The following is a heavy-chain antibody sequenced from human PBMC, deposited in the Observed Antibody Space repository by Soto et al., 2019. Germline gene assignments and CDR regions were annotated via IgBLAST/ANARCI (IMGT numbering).Heavy chain of an antibody. CDR3: ANAGYSSGWYYFDY. Sequence: LRLSCAASGFTFSSYGMHWVRQAPGKGLEWVAVISYDGSNKYYADSVKGRFTISRDNSKNTLYLQMNSLRAEDTAVYYCANAGYSSGWYYFDYWGQGTLVTVSS. CDR1: GFTFSSYG. CDR2: ISYDGSNK. J-gene: IGHJ4*02. D-gene: IGHD6-19*01. V-gene: IGHV3-30*18.